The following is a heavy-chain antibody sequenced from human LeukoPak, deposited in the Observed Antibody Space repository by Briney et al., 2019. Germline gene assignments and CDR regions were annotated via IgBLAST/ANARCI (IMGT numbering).Heavy chain of an antibody. CDR2: ISASGGST. J-gene: IGHJ4*02. D-gene: IGHD2-2*01. Sequence: GGSLRLSCVVSGLTFSSYAMSWVRQAPGKGLDWVSAISASGGSTYYADSVKGRFTISRDNSKNTLYLQMNSLRAEDTAVYYCAKERAPGGAAAIFDYWGQGTLVTVSS. CDR1: GLTFSSYA. CDR3: AKERAPGGAAAIFDY. V-gene: IGHV3-23*01.